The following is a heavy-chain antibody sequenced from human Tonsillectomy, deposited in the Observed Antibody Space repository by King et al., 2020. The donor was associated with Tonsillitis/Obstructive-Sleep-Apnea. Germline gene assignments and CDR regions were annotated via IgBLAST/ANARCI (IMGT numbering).Heavy chain of an antibody. Sequence: VQLVESGGGVVQPGRSLRLSCAASGFTFSSYGMHWVRQAPGKGLEGVAVIWYDGSNKYYADSVKGRFTISRDNSKNTLYLQMNSLRAEDTAVYYCARDSEDFWSGYYGSPYFDYWGQGTLVTVSS. CDR2: IWYDGSNK. D-gene: IGHD3-3*01. V-gene: IGHV3-33*01. CDR3: ARDSEDFWSGYYGSPYFDY. J-gene: IGHJ4*02. CDR1: GFTFSSYG.